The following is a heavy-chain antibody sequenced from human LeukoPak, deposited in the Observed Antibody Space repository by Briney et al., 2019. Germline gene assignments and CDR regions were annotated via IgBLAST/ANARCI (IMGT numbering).Heavy chain of an antibody. J-gene: IGHJ4*02. CDR3: ATSYENPYSGYDSQFDY. V-gene: IGHV3-23*01. Sequence: GGSLRLSCAASGFTFSSYAMSWVRQAPGKGLEWVSAISGSGGSTYYADSVKGRFTISRDNSKNTLYLQMNSLRAEDTAVYYCATSYENPYSGYDSQFDYWGQGTLVTVSS. CDR1: GFTFSSYA. CDR2: ISGSGGST. D-gene: IGHD5-12*01.